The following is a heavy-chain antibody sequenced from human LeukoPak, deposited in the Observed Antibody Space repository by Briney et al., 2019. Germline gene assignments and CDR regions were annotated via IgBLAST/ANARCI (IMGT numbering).Heavy chain of an antibody. D-gene: IGHD1-26*01. Sequence: SVKASCKASGYTFTSCDIHWVRQATGQGFEWMGGIIPIFGTANYAQKFQGRVTITTDESTSTAYMELSSLRSEDTAVYYCARGQVGATRNYYYYYMDGWGKGTTVTVSS. V-gene: IGHV1-69*05. CDR1: GYTFTSCD. CDR2: IIPIFGTA. J-gene: IGHJ6*03. CDR3: ARGQVGATRNYYYYYMDG.